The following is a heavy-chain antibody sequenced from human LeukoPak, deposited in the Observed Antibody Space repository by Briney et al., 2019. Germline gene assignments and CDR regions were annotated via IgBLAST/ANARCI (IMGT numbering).Heavy chain of an antibody. CDR1: GGSISSSSYY. CDR3: LKMAYSGYDVDY. V-gene: IGHV4-39*01. CDR2: IYYSGST. D-gene: IGHD5-12*01. J-gene: IGHJ4*02. Sequence: SETLSLTCTVSGGSISSSSYYWGWIRQPPGKGLEWIGNIYYSGSTYYNPSLKSGVTISVDTSKNQFSLKLSSVTAADTAVYYGLKMAYSGYDVDYWGQGTLVTVSS.